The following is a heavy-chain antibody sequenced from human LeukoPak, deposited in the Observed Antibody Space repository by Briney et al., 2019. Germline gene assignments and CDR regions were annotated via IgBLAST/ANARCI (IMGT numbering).Heavy chain of an antibody. D-gene: IGHD3-10*01. CDR1: GGSISSYY. CDR3: ARARNYYGSGSYYPVQSYYYYYMDV. J-gene: IGHJ6*03. Sequence: SETLSLTCTVSGGSISSYYWSWIRQPPGKGLEWIGYIYTSGSTNYNPSLKSRVTISVDTSKNQLSLKLSSVTAADTAAYYCARARNYYGSGSYYPVQSYYYYYMDVWGKGTTVTVSS. V-gene: IGHV4-4*09. CDR2: IYTSGST.